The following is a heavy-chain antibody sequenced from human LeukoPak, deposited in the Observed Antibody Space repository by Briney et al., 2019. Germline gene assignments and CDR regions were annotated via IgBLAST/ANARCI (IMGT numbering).Heavy chain of an antibody. J-gene: IGHJ6*03. CDR2: ISGSGGST. CDR1: GITLSNYG. V-gene: IGHV3-23*01. D-gene: IGHD3-9*01. Sequence: GGSLRLSCAVSGITLSNYGMSWVRQAPGKGLEWVAGISGSGGSTNYADSVKGRFTISRDNRKNTLYLQMNSLRAEDTAVYYCAKEVKTSYYDILTGYYYYYYMDVWGKGTTVTVSS. CDR3: AKEVKTSYYDILTGYYYYYYMDV.